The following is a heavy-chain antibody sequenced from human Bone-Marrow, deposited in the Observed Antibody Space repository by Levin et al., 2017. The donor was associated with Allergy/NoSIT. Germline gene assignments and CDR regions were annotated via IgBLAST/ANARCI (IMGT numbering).Heavy chain of an antibody. V-gene: IGHV4-30-2*01. CDR3: ARSKADTAMTFDY. J-gene: IGHJ4*02. Sequence: SETLSLTCAVSGGSLSISGYSWSWIRQPLGKGLEWIGYIFQSGTTVYNPSLKSRVTLSLDRSKNQFSLNLESVTAADTAVYFCARSKADTAMTFDYWGQGTLVSVSS. D-gene: IGHD2-2*01. CDR2: IFQSGTT. CDR1: GGSLSISGYS.